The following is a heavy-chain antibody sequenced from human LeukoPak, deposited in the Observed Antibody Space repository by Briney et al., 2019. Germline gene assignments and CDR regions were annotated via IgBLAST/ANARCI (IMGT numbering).Heavy chain of an antibody. D-gene: IGHD6-13*01. CDR3: ARCRFSSSWYAAGYYYYMDV. J-gene: IGHJ6*03. V-gene: IGHV4-34*01. CDR2: MNHSGST. Sequence: SETLSLTCAVYGGPFSGYYWSWIRQPPGKGREWIGEMNHSGSTNYNPSLKSRVTISVDTSKSQFSLKLSSVTAADTAVYYCARCRFSSSWYAAGYYYYMDVWGKGTTVTVSS. CDR1: GGPFSGYY.